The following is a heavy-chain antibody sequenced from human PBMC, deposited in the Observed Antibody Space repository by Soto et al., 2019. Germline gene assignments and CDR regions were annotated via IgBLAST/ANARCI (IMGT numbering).Heavy chain of an antibody. D-gene: IGHD6-13*01. V-gene: IGHV3-23*01. CDR3: AKRAAGTSFDY. CDR1: GFTFSSYS. J-gene: IGHJ4*02. CDR2: TSGSGGST. Sequence: GGSLRLSCAASGFTFSSYSMTWVRQAPGGGLEWVSTTSGSGGSTYYADSVKGRFTISRDNSKNTLYLEMNSLRAEDTAVYYCAKRAAGTSFDYWGQGTLVTVSS.